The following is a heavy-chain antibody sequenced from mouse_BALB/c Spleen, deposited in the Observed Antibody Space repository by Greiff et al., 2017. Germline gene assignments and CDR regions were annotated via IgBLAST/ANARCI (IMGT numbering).Heavy chain of an antibody. V-gene: IGHV5-15*02. J-gene: IGHJ3*01. CDR3: AREGIWGGLFAY. CDR2: ISNLAYSI. Sequence: EVKLVESGGGLVQPGESRKLSCAASGFTFSDYGMAWVRQAPGKGPEWVAFISNLAYSIYYADTVTGRFTISRENAKNTLYLEMSSLRSEDTAMYYCAREGIWGGLFAYWGQGTLVTVSA. CDR1: GFTFSDYG. D-gene: IGHD1-2*01.